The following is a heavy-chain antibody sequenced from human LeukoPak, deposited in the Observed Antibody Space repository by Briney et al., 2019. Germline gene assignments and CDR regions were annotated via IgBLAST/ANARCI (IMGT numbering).Heavy chain of an antibody. V-gene: IGHV1-46*01. CDR2: INPSGTST. Sequence: GASVKVSCKASGYMLTTSFMHWVRQAPGQGLEWMGVINPSGTSTDYAQKFQGRVTMTRDTSTNTVYMELSSLRSEDTAVYYCASPHGASYYYFDYWGQGTLVTVSS. CDR1: GYMLTTSF. CDR3: ASPHGASYYYFDY. D-gene: IGHD4/OR15-4a*01. J-gene: IGHJ4*02.